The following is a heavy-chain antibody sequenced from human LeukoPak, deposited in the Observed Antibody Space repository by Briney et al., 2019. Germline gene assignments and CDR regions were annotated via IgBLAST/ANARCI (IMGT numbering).Heavy chain of an antibody. J-gene: IGHJ4*02. CDR2: IKSKTDGGTT. D-gene: IGHD6-6*01. Sequence: GGSLRLSCAASGFTFSNAWMSWVRQAPGKGLEWVGRIKSKTDGGTTDYAAPVKGRFTISRDDSKNTLYLQMNSLKTEDTAVYYCTLASIAARGSFDYWGQGTLVTVFS. CDR1: GFTFSNAW. CDR3: TLASIAARGSFDY. V-gene: IGHV3-15*01.